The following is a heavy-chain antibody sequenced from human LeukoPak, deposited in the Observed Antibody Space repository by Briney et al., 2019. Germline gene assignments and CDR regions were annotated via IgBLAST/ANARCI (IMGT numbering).Heavy chain of an antibody. V-gene: IGHV3-53*01. CDR2: IYSGGGT. CDR3: VAEDTY. Sequence: GGSLRLSCAASGLSVTNTYMTWVRQAPGKGLEWVSVIYSGGGTNYADSLKGRFSISRDNSKNTLYLQMNSLRVEDTAVYYYVAEDTYWGQGTLVTVSS. J-gene: IGHJ4*02. D-gene: IGHD5-18*01. CDR1: GLSVTNTY.